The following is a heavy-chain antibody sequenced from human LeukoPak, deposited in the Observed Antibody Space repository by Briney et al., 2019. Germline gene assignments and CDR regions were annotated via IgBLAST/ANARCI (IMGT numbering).Heavy chain of an antibody. CDR2: IWYDGSKN. CDR1: GFTFSSYG. D-gene: IGHD5-18*01. CDR3: ARWDTALDLDY. Sequence: GGSLRLSCAASGFTFSSYGMHWVRQAPGKGLEWVAVIWYDGSKNSSADSVKGRFTISRDNSKNTLYLQMYSLRAEDTAVYYCARWDTALDLDYWGQGTLVTVSS. J-gene: IGHJ4*02. V-gene: IGHV3-33*01.